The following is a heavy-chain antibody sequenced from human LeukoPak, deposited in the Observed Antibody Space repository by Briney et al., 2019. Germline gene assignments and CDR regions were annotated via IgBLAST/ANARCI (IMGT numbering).Heavy chain of an antibody. CDR2: IYYTGST. J-gene: IGHJ5*02. V-gene: IGHV4-59*08. D-gene: IGHD2/OR15-2a*01. CDR1: GGSISGYY. CDR3: ARHNRLDP. Sequence: SETLSLTCTVSGGSISGYYWSWVRQPPGEGLEWTGYIYYTGSTDYNPSLKSRVTISVDTSKNQFSLRLSSVTAADTAVYYCARHNRLDPWGQGTLVTVSS.